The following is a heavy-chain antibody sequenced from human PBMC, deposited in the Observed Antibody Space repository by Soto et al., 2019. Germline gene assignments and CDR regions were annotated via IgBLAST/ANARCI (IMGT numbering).Heavy chain of an antibody. D-gene: IGHD5-18*01. V-gene: IGHV1-69*13. CDR3: ARGQVAAMEQRGYYYYGMDV. CDR2: IIPIFGTA. Sequence: GASVKVSCKASGGTFSSYAISWVRQAPGQGLEWMGGIIPIFGTANYAQKFQGRVTITADESTSTAYMELSSLRSEDTAVYYCARGQVAAMEQRGYYYYGMDVWGQGTTVTVSS. J-gene: IGHJ6*02. CDR1: GGTFSSYA.